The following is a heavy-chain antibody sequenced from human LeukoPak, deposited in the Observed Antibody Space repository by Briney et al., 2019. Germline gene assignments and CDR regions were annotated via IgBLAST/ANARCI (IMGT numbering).Heavy chain of an antibody. J-gene: IGHJ4*02. CDR3: AKDGQTINYYDSSGYSQSFDY. CDR2: IKKDGSEK. CDR1: GFTFSSYW. V-gene: IGHV3-7*01. D-gene: IGHD3-22*01. Sequence: GGSLRLSCAASGFTFSSYWMSWVRQAPGKGLEWVANIKKDGSEKYYVDSVKGRFTISRDNAKTSLYLQMNSLRAEDTAVYYCAKDGQTINYYDSSGYSQSFDYWGQGTLVTVSS.